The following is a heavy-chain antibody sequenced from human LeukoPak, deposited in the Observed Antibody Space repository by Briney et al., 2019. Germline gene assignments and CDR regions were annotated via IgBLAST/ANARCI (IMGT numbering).Heavy chain of an antibody. D-gene: IGHD3-16*02. V-gene: IGHV3-53*01. J-gene: IGHJ4*02. Sequence: GGSLRLSCAASAFPVSSNYMSCVRQAPGKGLEWVSVVYRDDTTYYADSVKGRFTIFRDNSKNTLYLQMNSLRDDDPAVYYCARAPYGVGYTAERDYWGQGTLVTVSS. CDR1: AFPVSSNY. CDR2: VYRDDTT. CDR3: ARAPYGVGYTAERDY.